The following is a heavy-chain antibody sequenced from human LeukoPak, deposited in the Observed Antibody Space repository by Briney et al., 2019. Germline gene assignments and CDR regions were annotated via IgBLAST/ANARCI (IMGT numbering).Heavy chain of an antibody. CDR2: ISYRGNN. CDR1: GGSFSSSSYY. D-gene: IGHD5-18*01. CDR3: ARRGYTYGWGWFDP. V-gene: IGHV4-39*07. J-gene: IGHJ5*02. Sequence: SETLSLTCTVSGGSFSSSSYYWGWIRQPPGKGLEWIGSISYRGNNYHNPSVKSRVIMSVDTSKNQFSLKVNSVTAADTAVYYCARRGYTYGWGWFDPWGQGTLVTVSS.